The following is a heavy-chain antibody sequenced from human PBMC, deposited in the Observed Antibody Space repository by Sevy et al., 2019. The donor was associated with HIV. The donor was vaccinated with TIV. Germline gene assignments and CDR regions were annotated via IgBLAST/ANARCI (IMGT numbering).Heavy chain of an antibody. V-gene: IGHV4-59*02. CDR3: VGGGSSWWGVDV. CDR2: TYYSGST. Sequence: SETLSLTCTVSSASVTSYYYSWIRQPPGKGLEWIAYTYYSGSTKYNPSLKSRVTISIDTSKNQLSLKLSSVTAADTAVYYCVGGGSSWWGVDVWGKGTTVTVSS. D-gene: IGHD2-15*01. J-gene: IGHJ6*04. CDR1: SASVTSYY.